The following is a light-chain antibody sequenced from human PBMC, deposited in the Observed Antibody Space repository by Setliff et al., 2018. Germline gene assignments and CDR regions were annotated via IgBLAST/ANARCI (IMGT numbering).Light chain of an antibody. CDR3: QSYDSSLSALYV. CDR1: SSNIGAGYD. J-gene: IGLJ1*01. V-gene: IGLV1-40*01. Sequence: QSVLTQPPSVSGAPGQRVTISCTGSSSNIGAGYDVHWYQQLPGTAPKLFIYGNSNRPSGVPDRFSGSKSGTSASLAITGLQAEDEADYYCQSYDSSLSALYVFGTGTKGTVL. CDR2: GNS.